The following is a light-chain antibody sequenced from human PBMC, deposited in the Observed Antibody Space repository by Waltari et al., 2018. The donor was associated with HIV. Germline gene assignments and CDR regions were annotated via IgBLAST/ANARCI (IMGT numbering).Light chain of an antibody. Sequence: QSALTPPPSAPQSPGETVTLSCTGTSNDLGLYNYVSWFQQHPGRVTKLVMFEVSQRPSGVPVRFSGSKSGYTASLTVSGLQPDDEADYFCSSFAGDDFVVFGGGTRLTVL. CDR3: SSFAGDDFVV. J-gene: IGLJ2*01. V-gene: IGLV2-8*01. CDR2: EVS. CDR1: SNDLGLYNY.